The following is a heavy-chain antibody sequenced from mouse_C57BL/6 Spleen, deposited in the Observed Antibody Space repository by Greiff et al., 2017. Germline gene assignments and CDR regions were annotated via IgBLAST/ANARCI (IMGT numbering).Heavy chain of an antibody. V-gene: IGHV5-4*01. Sequence: EVKLVESGGGLVKPGGSLKLSCAASGFTFSSYAMSWVRQTPEKRLVWVATISDGGSYTYYPDNVKGRFTISRDNAKNNLYLQTGHLKSEDTAMYYCAREGPGYDVDYWGQGTTLTVSS. CDR2: ISDGGSYT. CDR3: AREGPGYDVDY. J-gene: IGHJ2*01. D-gene: IGHD2-2*01. CDR1: GFTFSSYA.